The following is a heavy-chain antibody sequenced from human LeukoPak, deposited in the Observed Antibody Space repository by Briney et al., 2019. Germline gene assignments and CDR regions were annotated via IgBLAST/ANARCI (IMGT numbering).Heavy chain of an antibody. J-gene: IGHJ6*03. CDR2: SRNKANSYTT. CDR1: GFTFSDHY. CDR3: TRDSDYYYMDV. Sequence: GGSLRLSCAASGFTFSDHYMDWVRQAPGKGLEWVGRSRNKANSYTTEYAAPVKGRFTISGDDSKDSLYLQMTSLKTEDTAVYYCTRDSDYYYMDVWGKGTTVTVS. V-gene: IGHV3-72*01. D-gene: IGHD6-19*01.